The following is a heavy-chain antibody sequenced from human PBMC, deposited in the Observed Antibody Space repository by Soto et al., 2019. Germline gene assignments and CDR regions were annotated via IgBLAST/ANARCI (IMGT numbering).Heavy chain of an antibody. CDR2: IGVASGNT. J-gene: IGHJ4*02. Sequence: QVQVLQSGPEVKKPGTSVRVSCKTSGFTFSNSAVQWVRQARGQRLEWIGWIGVASGNTNYLKSMQGRITITRDTFTSTAYMELSDLRSEDTALHSCAAEICLAGICCLFHYWGQGTLLTVSS. CDR3: AAEICLAGICCLFHY. CDR1: GFTFSNSA. V-gene: IGHV1-58*01. D-gene: IGHD2-8*01.